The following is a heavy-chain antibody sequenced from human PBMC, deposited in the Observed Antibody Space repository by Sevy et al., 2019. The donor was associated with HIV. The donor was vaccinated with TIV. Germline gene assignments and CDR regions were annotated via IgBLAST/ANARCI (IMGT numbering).Heavy chain of an antibody. CDR1: GYTLTELS. D-gene: IGHD5-12*01. V-gene: IGHV1-24*01. CDR2: FDPEDGET. J-gene: IGHJ4*02. Sequence: GESLKISCKVSGYTLTELSMHWVRQAPGKGLEWMGGFDPEDGETIYAQKFQGRVTMTEDTSTDTAYMELSSLRSEDTAVYYCATKATSATLTDYWGQGTLVTVSS. CDR3: ATKATSATLTDY.